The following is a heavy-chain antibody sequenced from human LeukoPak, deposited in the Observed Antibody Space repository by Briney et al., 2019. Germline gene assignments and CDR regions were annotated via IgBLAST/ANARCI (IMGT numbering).Heavy chain of an antibody. CDR3: AREYSGSYFSYYYYYMDV. CDR2: INPSGGST. J-gene: IGHJ6*03. D-gene: IGHD1-26*01. CDR1: GYTFTSYY. V-gene: IGHV1-46*01. Sequence: GASVKVSCKASGYTFTSYYMHWVRQAPGQGLEWMGIINPSGGSTSYAQKFQGRVTMTRDMSTSTVYMELSSLRSEDTAVYYCAREYSGSYFSYYYYYMDVWGKGTTVTVSS.